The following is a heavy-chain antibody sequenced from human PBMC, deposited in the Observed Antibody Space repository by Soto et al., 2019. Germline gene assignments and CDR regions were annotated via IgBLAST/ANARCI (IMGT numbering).Heavy chain of an antibody. Sequence: QVQLVESGGGVVQPGRSLRLSCAASGVTFSSYGMHWVRQAPGKGLEWVAVIWYDGSNKYYADSVKGRFTISRDNSKKTLDLQMNSLRAEDTAVSYCARGGQQTAFDIWGQGTMATVSS. CDR3: ARGGQQTAFDI. V-gene: IGHV3-33*01. D-gene: IGHD6-13*01. CDR2: IWYDGSNK. J-gene: IGHJ3*02. CDR1: GVTFSSYG.